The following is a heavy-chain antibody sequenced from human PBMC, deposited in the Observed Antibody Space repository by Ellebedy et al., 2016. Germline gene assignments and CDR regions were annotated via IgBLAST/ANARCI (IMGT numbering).Heavy chain of an antibody. CDR1: GYTFTGYF. V-gene: IGHV1-46*04. CDR2: INPTGGST. Sequence: ASVKVSCKASGYTFTGYFMHCVRQAPGQGLEWMGVINPTGGSTTYAQKLQGRVTMTRDTSTSTVYMELRSLRSDDTAVYYCARDAPSSSNRNYHYYGMDVWGQGTTVTVSS. J-gene: IGHJ6*02. D-gene: IGHD6-13*01. CDR3: ARDAPSSSNRNYHYYGMDV.